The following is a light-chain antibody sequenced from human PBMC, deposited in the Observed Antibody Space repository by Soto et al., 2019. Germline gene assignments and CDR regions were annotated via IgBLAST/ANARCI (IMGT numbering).Light chain of an antibody. CDR3: LLSYSGARPYVV. CDR1: TGAVTSGHY. CDR2: DTS. V-gene: IGLV7-46*01. J-gene: IGLJ2*01. Sequence: QAVVTQEPSLTVSPGGTVTLTCGSSTGAVTSGHYPYWFQQKPGQAPRTLIYDTSNNPSWTPARFSGSLLGGKAALTLSCAQPEDEAEYYCLLSYSGARPYVVFGGGTKLTVL.